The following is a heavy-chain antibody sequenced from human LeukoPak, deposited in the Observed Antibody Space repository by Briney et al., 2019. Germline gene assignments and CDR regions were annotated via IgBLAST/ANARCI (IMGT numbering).Heavy chain of an antibody. CDR1: GFTFSSYW. CDR2: IKQDGSEK. Sequence: GGSLRLSCAASGFTFSSYWMSWVRQAPGKGLEWVANIKQDGSEKCYVDSVKGRFTISRDNAKNSLYLQMNSLRAEDTAVYYFARDRGNWNYDDYYGMDVWGQGTTVTVSS. V-gene: IGHV3-7*01. D-gene: IGHD1-7*01. CDR3: ARDRGNWNYDDYYGMDV. J-gene: IGHJ6*02.